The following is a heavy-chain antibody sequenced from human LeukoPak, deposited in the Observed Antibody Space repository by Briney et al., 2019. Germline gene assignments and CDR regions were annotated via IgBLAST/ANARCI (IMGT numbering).Heavy chain of an antibody. J-gene: IGHJ4*02. CDR3: ARRPKGYSSGWLYYFDY. Sequence: SETLSLTCTVSGGSISSGDYYWSWIRQPPGKGLEWIGYIYYSGSTYYNPSLKSRVTISVDTSKNQFSLKLSSVTAADTAVYYCARRPKGYSSGWLYYFDYWGQGTLVTVSS. D-gene: IGHD6-19*01. CDR1: GGSISSGDYY. V-gene: IGHV4-30-4*01. CDR2: IYYSGST.